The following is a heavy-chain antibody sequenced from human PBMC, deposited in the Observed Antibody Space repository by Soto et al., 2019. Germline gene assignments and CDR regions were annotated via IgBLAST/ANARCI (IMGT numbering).Heavy chain of an antibody. D-gene: IGHD1-26*01. J-gene: IGHJ4*02. Sequence: SETLSLTCTVSGGSVSSNYWNWIRQPPGKGPEWIGNIYYSGSTNYNPSLKSRVTISVDTSKNQFSLKLSSVTAADTAVYYCARRYGGNFDYWGQGTLVTVSS. CDR1: GGSVSSNY. CDR2: IYYSGST. CDR3: ARRYGGNFDY. V-gene: IGHV4-59*02.